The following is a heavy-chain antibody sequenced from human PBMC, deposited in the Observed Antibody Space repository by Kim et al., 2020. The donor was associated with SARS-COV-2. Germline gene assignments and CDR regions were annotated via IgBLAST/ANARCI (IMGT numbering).Heavy chain of an antibody. CDR3: ATCSRARGGGSCYQMDY. V-gene: IGHV1-24*01. CDR1: GYTLTELS. J-gene: IGHJ4*02. Sequence: ASVKVSCKVSGYTLTELSMHWVRQAPGKGLEWMGGFDPEDGETIYAQKFQGRVTMTEDTSTDTAYMELSSLRSEDTAVYYCATCSRARGGGSCYQMDYWGQGTLVTVSS. D-gene: IGHD2-15*01. CDR2: FDPEDGET.